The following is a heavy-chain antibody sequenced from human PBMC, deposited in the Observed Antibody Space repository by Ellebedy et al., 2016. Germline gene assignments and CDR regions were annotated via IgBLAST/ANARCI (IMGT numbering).Heavy chain of an antibody. J-gene: IGHJ4*02. V-gene: IGHV3-7*03. CDR1: GFIFSNYW. D-gene: IGHD3-10*01. CDR2: INQDGSET. CDR3: ARSRGGD. Sequence: GGSLRLSCEASGFIFSNYWMTWVRQAPGKGLEWVANINQDGSETYYVDSVKGRFTISRDNAKRSLYLQMNSLRAEDTAMYYCARSRGGDWGQGTLVTVSS.